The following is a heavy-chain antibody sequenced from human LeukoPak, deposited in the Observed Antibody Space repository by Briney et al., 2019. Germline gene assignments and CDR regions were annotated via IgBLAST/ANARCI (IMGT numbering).Heavy chain of an antibody. V-gene: IGHV3-30*02. Sequence: GGSLRLSCAGSGFSFSSYGMHWVRQAPGKGLEWMAFIRSDGSNKYYADSVKGRFTISRDNSKNTLYLQMNSLRAEDTAVYYCAKERWELWGQGTLVTVSS. D-gene: IGHD1-26*01. J-gene: IGHJ4*02. CDR3: AKERWEL. CDR1: GFSFSSYG. CDR2: IRSDGSNK.